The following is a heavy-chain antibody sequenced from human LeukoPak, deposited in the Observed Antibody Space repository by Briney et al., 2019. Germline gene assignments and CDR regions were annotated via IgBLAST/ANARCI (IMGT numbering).Heavy chain of an antibody. CDR2: LRGSGVNT. CDR3: AKSFGPVIAAAGTGAD. CDR1: GFTFSSYA. J-gene: IGHJ4*02. V-gene: IGHV3-23*01. Sequence: GSLRLSCSVSGFTFSSYAINLVRQAPGKGLELVSALRGSGVNTDHADSVKGRFTISRDNSKNTLYLQMNSLRVEDTAVYYCAKSFGPVIAAAGTGADWGQGTLVTVSS. D-gene: IGHD6-13*01.